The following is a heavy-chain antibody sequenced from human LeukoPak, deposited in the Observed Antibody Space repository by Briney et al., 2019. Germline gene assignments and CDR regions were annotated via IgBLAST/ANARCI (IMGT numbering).Heavy chain of an antibody. V-gene: IGHV1-18*01. D-gene: IGHD1-20*01. CDR1: GYTFTSYG. J-gene: IGHJ4*02. CDR3: ARAGITGTLLGEDS. Sequence: GASVKVSCKASGYTFTSYGISWVRQAPGQGLEWMGRIRAYNGNTNYAQKLQGRVTMTTDTSTSTAYMELRSLRSDDTAVYYCARAGITGTLLGEDSWGQGTLVTVSS. CDR2: IRAYNGNT.